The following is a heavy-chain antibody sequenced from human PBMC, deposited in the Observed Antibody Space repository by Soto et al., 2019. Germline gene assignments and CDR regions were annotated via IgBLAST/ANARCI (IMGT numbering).Heavy chain of an antibody. CDR3: ARDGRRLAWSGDSFLGSQDAFDI. CDR1: GFTFSSYW. V-gene: IGHV3-7*01. D-gene: IGHD3-3*01. CDR2: IKQDGSEK. Sequence: EVQLVESGGGLVQPGGSLRLSCAASGFTFSSYWMSWVRQAPGKGLEWVANIKQDGSEKYSVDSVKGRFTISRDNAKNALYLQMNSLRGEDTAVYYRARDGRRLAWSGDSFLGSQDAFDIWGQGTMVT. J-gene: IGHJ3*02.